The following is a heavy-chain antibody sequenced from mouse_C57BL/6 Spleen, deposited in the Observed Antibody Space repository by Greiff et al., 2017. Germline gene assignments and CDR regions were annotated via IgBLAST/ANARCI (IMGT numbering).Heavy chain of an antibody. Sequence: EVKLVESGGDLVKPGGSLKLSCAASGFTFSSYGMSWVRQTPDKRLEWVATISSGGSYTYYPDSVKGRFTISRDNAKNTLYLQMSSLKSEDTAMYYCARDGYDGGFAYWGQGTLVTVAA. J-gene: IGHJ3*01. V-gene: IGHV5-6*01. CDR3: ARDGYDGGFAY. CDR1: GFTFSSYG. CDR2: ISSGGSYT. D-gene: IGHD2-2*01.